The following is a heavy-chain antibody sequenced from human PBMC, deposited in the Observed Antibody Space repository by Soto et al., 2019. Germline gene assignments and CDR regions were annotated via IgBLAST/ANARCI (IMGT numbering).Heavy chain of an antibody. D-gene: IGHD4-17*01. CDR3: ARHYGDFYYYYMDV. Sequence: SETLSLTCTVSGGSISSYYWSWIRQPPGKGLEWIGYIYYSGSTNYNPSLKSRVTISVDTSKNQFSLKLSSVTAADTAVYYCARHYGDFYYYYMDVWGKGTTVTVSS. CDR2: IYYSGST. CDR1: GGSISSYY. J-gene: IGHJ6*03. V-gene: IGHV4-59*01.